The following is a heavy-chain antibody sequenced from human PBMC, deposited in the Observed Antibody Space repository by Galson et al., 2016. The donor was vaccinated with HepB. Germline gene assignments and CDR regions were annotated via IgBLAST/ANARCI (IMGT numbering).Heavy chain of an antibody. CDR1: GGSLSGYH. CDR2: INYNGDT. V-gene: IGHV4-34*09. Sequence: TLSLTCAVYGGSLSGYHWSWIRHHPERGLEWIGYINYNGDTYYNPSLKSRLDISRDTSKNQFSLSLKSVTAADTAVYYCARDLGFNGQLDFWGQGALVTVSS. CDR3: ARDLGFNGQLDF. J-gene: IGHJ4*02. D-gene: IGHD3-16*01.